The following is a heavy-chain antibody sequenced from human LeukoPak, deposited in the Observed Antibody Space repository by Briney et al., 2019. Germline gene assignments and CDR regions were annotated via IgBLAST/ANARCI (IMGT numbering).Heavy chain of an antibody. CDR1: GFSFDTHW. CDR3: SGRSGFSSIY. J-gene: IGHJ4*02. CDR2: IKPDGSAE. V-gene: IGHV3-7*01. D-gene: IGHD2-2*01. Sequence: GGSLRLSCAASGFSFDTHWMNWVRQFPGGGLEGVANIKPDGSAEYYVDSVKGRFTISRDNVKNLVNLQLNSLRTEDTAVYYCSGRSGFSSIYWGQGTLVTVSS.